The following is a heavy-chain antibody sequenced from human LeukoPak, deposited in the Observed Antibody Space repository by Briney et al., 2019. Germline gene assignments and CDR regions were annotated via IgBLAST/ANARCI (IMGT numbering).Heavy chain of an antibody. CDR3: ARRELPDWWFDP. D-gene: IGHD1-7*01. CDR1: GYTFTGYY. J-gene: IGHJ5*02. CDR2: INPNSGGT. Sequence: GASVKVSCKASGYTFTGYYMHWVRQAPGQGLEWMGWINPNSGGTNYAQKLQGRVTMTTDTSTSTAYMELRSLRSDDTAVYYCARRELPDWWFDPWGQGTLVTVSS. V-gene: IGHV1-2*02.